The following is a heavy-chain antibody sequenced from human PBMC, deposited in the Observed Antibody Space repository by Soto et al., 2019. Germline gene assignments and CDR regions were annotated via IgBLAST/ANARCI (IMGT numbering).Heavy chain of an antibody. J-gene: IGHJ4*02. Sequence: QMQLVQSGPEVKKPGTSVKVSCKASGFTFTSSAVQWVRQARGQRLEWIGWIVVGSGNTNYAQKFQERVTITRDMSTSTAYMELSSLRSEDTAVYYCAAEGKYGPHDYWGQGTLVTVSS. CDR2: IVVGSGNT. CDR3: AAEGKYGPHDY. CDR1: GFTFTSSA. D-gene: IGHD3-10*01. V-gene: IGHV1-58*01.